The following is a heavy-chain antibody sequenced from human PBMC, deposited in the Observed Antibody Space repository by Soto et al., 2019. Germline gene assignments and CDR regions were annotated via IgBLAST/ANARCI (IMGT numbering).Heavy chain of an antibody. CDR1: GFTFSSYG. J-gene: IGHJ4*02. D-gene: IGHD6-13*01. CDR2: ISYDGSNK. V-gene: IGHV3-30*18. CDR3: AKIVGAGTGIKMGYFDY. Sequence: GGSLRLSCAASGFTFSSYGMHWVRQAPGKGLEWVAVISYDGSNKYYADSVKGRFTISRDNSKNTLYLQMNSLRAEDTAVYYCAKIVGAGTGIKMGYFDYWGQGTLVTVSS.